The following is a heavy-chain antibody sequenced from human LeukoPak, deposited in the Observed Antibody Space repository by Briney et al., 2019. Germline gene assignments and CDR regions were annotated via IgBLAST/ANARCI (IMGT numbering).Heavy chain of an antibody. Sequence: GGSLRLSCAASGFTFSDYYMSWIRQAPGKGLEWVSYISSSGSTIYYADSVKGRFTISRDNAKNSLYLQMNSLRAEDTAVYYCARAAAGHYHYYYMDVWGKGTTVTVSS. V-gene: IGHV3-11*04. CDR2: ISSSGSTI. CDR3: ARAAAGHYHYYYMDV. J-gene: IGHJ6*03. D-gene: IGHD6-13*01. CDR1: GFTFSDYY.